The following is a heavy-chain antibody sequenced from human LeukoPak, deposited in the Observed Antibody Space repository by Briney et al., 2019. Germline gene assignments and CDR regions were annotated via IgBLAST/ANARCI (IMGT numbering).Heavy chain of an antibody. V-gene: IGHV3-21*01. CDR3: AREMFYYGSGSYPLDY. CDR2: ISSSSSYI. CDR1: GFTFSSYS. J-gene: IGHJ4*02. D-gene: IGHD3-10*01. Sequence: PGGSLRLSCAASGFTFSSYSMNWVRQAPGKGLEWVSSISSSSSYIYYADSVKGRFTISRDNAKNSLYLQMNSLRAEDTAVYYCAREMFYYGSGSYPLDYWGQGTLVTVSS.